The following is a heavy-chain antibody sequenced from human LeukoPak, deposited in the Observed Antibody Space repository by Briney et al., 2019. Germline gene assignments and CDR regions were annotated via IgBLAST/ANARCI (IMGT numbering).Heavy chain of an antibody. CDR3: AKDLMATYYDFWSGYFIDY. D-gene: IGHD3-3*01. J-gene: IGHJ4*02. CDR2: ISGSGGST. Sequence: GGSLRLSCAASGFTFSSYAMSWDRQAPGKGLEWVSAISGSGGSTYYADSVKGRFTISRDNSKNTLYLQMNSLRAEDTAVYYCAKDLMATYYDFWSGYFIDYWGQGTLVTVSS. V-gene: IGHV3-23*01. CDR1: GFTFSSYA.